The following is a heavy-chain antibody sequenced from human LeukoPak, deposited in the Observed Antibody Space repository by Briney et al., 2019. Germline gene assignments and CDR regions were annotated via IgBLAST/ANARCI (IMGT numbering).Heavy chain of an antibody. CDR2: ISSSGTTI. CDR3: AGGDYNWNGFDP. Sequence: GGSLRLSCAASGFTFSDYYMSWIRQAPGKGLEWISYISSSGTTIYDTVSMRGRFYISRDNAKNSLYLQMNSLRVEDTAIYYCAGGDYNWNGFDPWGQGTLVTVSS. V-gene: IGHV3-11*04. CDR1: GFTFSDYY. D-gene: IGHD1-20*01. J-gene: IGHJ5*02.